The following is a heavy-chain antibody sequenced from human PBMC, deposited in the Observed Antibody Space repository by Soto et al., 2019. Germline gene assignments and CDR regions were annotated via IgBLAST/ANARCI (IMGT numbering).Heavy chain of an antibody. CDR3: ARDHLFRHCSSTSCYNDFDY. Sequence: GGSLRLSCAASGFTFSSYSMNWVRQAPGKGLEWVSYISGSSSTIYYADSVKGRFTISRDNAKNSLYLQMNSLRAEDTAVYYCARDHLFRHCSSTSCYNDFDYWGQGTLVTVSS. V-gene: IGHV3-48*04. D-gene: IGHD2-2*02. CDR1: GFTFSSYS. J-gene: IGHJ4*02. CDR2: ISGSSSTI.